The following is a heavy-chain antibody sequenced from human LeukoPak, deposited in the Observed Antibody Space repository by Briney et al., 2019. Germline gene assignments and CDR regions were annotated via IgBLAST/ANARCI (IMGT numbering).Heavy chain of an antibody. CDR1: GGSFSGYY. V-gene: IGHV4-34*01. CDR2: INHSGST. D-gene: IGHD3-22*01. CDR3: ARVSSWYDSSGRDTFGI. J-gene: IGHJ3*02. Sequence: SETLSLTCAVYGGSFSGYYWSWIRQPPGKGLEWIGEINHSGSTNYNPSLKSRVTISVDKSKNQFSLKLSSVTAADTAVYYCARVSSWYDSSGRDTFGIWGQGTMVTVSS.